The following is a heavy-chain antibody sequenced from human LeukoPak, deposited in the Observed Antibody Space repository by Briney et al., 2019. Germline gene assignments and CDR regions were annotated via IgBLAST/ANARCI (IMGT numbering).Heavy chain of an antibody. V-gene: IGHV1-2*02. CDR2: INPNSGGT. CDR1: GYTFTGYY. D-gene: IGHD2-15*01. J-gene: IGHJ4*02. Sequence: ASLKVSCKASGYTFTGYYLHCVRQAPGHGLEWMGWINPNSGGTNYAQKFPGRVTMTRDTSISTAYMELSRLRSDDTAVYYCARELGYCSGGSCLYFDYWGQGTLVTVSS. CDR3: ARELGYCSGGSCLYFDY.